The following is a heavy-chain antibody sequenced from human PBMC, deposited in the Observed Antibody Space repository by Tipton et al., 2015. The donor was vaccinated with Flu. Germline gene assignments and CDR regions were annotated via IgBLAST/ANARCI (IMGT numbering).Heavy chain of an antibody. V-gene: IGHV4-39*01. Sequence: TLSLTCTVSGGSISSSRYYWGWIRQPPGRGLEWIGSLYYSESAYYNPSLRSRVTISVDTAVYYCASGIQLGATPLSYYALDVWGQGTTVTVSS. CDR3: V. CDR2: LYYSESA. J-gene: IGHJ6*02. CDR1: GGSISSSRYY. D-gene: IGHD1-26*01.